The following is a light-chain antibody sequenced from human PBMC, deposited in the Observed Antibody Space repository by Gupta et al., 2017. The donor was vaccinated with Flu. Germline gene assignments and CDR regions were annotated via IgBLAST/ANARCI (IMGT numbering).Light chain of an antibody. CDR2: ADS. CDR1: YIGSKS. Sequence: SYALTQPPSVSVAPGQTAKITCGGDYIGSKSVDWYQQKPGQAPVVVVYADSDRPSGRPERCSGSNSGNTATLTISRVEAGDEAEYYCQVWHISSDHLRVFGGGTKVTVL. V-gene: IGLV3-21*02. J-gene: IGLJ3*02. CDR3: QVWHISSDHLRV.